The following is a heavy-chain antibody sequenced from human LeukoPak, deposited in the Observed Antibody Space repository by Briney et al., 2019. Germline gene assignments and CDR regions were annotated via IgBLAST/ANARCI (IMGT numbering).Heavy chain of an antibody. CDR1: GGTFGSYA. Sequence: SVKVSCKASGGTFGSYAISWVRQAPGQGLEWVGRIIPIFGTANCAQKFQGRVTITTYESTSTAYMELSSLRSEDTSVYYSARALSDYGDYIFDYWGQGTLVTVSS. CDR2: IIPIFGTA. CDR3: ARALSDYGDYIFDY. J-gene: IGHJ4*02. D-gene: IGHD4-17*01. V-gene: IGHV1-69*05.